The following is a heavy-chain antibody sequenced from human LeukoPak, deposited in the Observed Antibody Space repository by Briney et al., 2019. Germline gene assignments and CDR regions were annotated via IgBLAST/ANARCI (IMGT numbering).Heavy chain of an antibody. CDR3: ARARWWFDP. Sequence: SETLSLTCTVSGGSISSYYWSWIRQPPGKGLEWIGYIHYSGSTNYNPSLKSRVTISVDTSKNQFSLKLSSVTAADTAVYYCARARWWFDPWGQGTLVTVSS. CDR1: GGSISSYY. V-gene: IGHV4-59*01. J-gene: IGHJ5*02. CDR2: IHYSGST. D-gene: IGHD4-23*01.